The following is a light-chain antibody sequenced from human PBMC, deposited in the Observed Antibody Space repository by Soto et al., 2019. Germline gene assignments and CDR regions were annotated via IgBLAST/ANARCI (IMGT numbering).Light chain of an antibody. CDR1: QGISNY. J-gene: IGKJ1*01. CDR2: DAS. CDR3: QLYNCYSRT. V-gene: IGKV1-16*01. Sequence: DIQLTQSPSSLSASVGGRVTITCRASQGISNYLAWYQQKPGKAPQILIYDASTLKSGVPSRFSGSGSGTEFTLTIISLQPDDFTTYYCQLYNCYSRTFGQGAMVDIK.